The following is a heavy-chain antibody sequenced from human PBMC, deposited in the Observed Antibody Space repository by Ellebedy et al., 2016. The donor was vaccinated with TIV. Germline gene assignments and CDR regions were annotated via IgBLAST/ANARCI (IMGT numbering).Heavy chain of an antibody. D-gene: IGHD3-10*01. Sequence: AASVKVSCKASGYTFTTYDINWVRHATGQGLEWMGWMNPNSGNTGDAQKFQGRVTITRNTSISTAYMELSSLRSEDTAENYCSRGGEGLDYWGQGTLVTVSS. V-gene: IGHV1-8*03. J-gene: IGHJ4*02. CDR1: GYTFTTYD. CDR2: MNPNSGNT. CDR3: SRGGEGLDY.